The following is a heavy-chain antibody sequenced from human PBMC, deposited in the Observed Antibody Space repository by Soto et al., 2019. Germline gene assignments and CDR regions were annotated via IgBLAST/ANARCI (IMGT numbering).Heavy chain of an antibody. J-gene: IGHJ6*03. CDR1: GFTVSRNY. V-gene: IGHV3-66*01. D-gene: IGHD6-13*01. CDR3: ARSVAGTPWTYYYYYMDV. Sequence: GGSLRLSCAASGFTVSRNYMSWVRQAPGKGLEWVSVIYSGGSTYYADSVKGRFTISRDNSKNTLYLQMNSLRAEDTAVYYCARSVAGTPWTYYYYYMDVWGKGTTVTVSS. CDR2: IYSGGST.